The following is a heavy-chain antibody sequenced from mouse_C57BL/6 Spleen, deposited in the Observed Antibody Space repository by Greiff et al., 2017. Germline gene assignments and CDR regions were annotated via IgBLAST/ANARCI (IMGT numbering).Heavy chain of an antibody. CDR1: GYTFTSYW. CDR2: IDPNSGGT. D-gene: IGHD1-1*01. J-gene: IGHJ4*01. V-gene: IGHV1-72*01. Sequence: QVQLQQPGAELVKPGASVKLSCKASGYTFTSYWMHWVKQRPGRGLEWIGRIDPNSGGTKYNEKFKSKATLTVDKPSSTAYMQLSSLTSEDSAVYYGARPFITTVVDYYAMDYWGQGASVTVSS. CDR3: ARPFITTVVDYYAMDY.